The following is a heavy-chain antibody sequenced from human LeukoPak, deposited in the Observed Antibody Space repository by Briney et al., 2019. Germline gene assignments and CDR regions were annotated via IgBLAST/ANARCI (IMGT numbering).Heavy chain of an antibody. CDR3: VRGNDYGGPHY. Sequence: GGSLRLSCAVSGFTFSSYWMHWVRQAPGKGLVWVSRIDRDGSRINYADSVKGRFTISRDSGKNTLFLQMSSLRAEDAAVYYCVRGNDYGGPHYWGQGTLVTVSS. CDR2: IDRDGSRI. V-gene: IGHV3-74*01. J-gene: IGHJ4*02. D-gene: IGHD4-23*01. CDR1: GFTFSSYW.